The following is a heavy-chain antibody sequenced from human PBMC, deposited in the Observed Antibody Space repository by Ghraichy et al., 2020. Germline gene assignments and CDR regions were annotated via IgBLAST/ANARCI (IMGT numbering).Heavy chain of an antibody. CDR1: GGSIGSYY. CDR3: ARAVSPYDSSGYWNH. Sequence: ESLNISCTVSGGSIGSYYWSWIRQPPGKGLEWIGYIDYSGSTNYNPSLKSRVTISVDTSKNQLSLKLSSVTAADTAVYYCARAVSPYDSSGYWNHWGQGTLVTVSS. V-gene: IGHV4-59*01. D-gene: IGHD3-22*01. J-gene: IGHJ5*02. CDR2: IDYSGST.